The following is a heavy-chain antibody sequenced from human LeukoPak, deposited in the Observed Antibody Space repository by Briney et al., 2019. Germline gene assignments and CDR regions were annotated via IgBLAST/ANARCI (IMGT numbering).Heavy chain of an antibody. V-gene: IGHV4-34*01. J-gene: IGHJ4*02. CDR3: ARGPYNWNYYYFDY. D-gene: IGHD1-7*01. Sequence: SETLSLTCAVYGGSFSGYYWSWIRQPPGKGLEWIGEINHSGSTNYNPSLKSRVTISVDTSKSQFSLKLSSVTAADTAVYYCARGPYNWNYYYFDYWGQGTLVTVSS. CDR1: GGSFSGYY. CDR2: INHSGST.